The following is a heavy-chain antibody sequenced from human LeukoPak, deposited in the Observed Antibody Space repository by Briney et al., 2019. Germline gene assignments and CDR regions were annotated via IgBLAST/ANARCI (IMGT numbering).Heavy chain of an antibody. Sequence: GESLKISCKGSGYSFTSYWIGWVRQMPGKGLDWMGIIYPGDSDTRYSPSFQGQVTISADKSISTACLQWSSLKASDTAMYYCARRGLYYYGSGSYYFDYWGQGTLVTVSS. V-gene: IGHV5-51*01. D-gene: IGHD3-10*01. CDR3: ARRGLYYYGSGSYYFDY. CDR1: GYSFTSYW. J-gene: IGHJ4*02. CDR2: IYPGDSDT.